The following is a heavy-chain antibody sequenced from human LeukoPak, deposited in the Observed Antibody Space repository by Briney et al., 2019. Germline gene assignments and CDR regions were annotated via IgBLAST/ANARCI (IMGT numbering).Heavy chain of an antibody. CDR3: AREFYGYDYGFGFDV. J-gene: IGHJ6*04. D-gene: IGHD5-18*01. CDR2: IFHTGTT. CDR1: GGSISSSNW. Sequence: PSETLSLTCAVSGGSISSSNWWSWVRQPPGKGLEWIGRIFHTGTTDYKTSLKGRVTISVDKSKNQFSLKLTSVTAADTAVYYCAREFYGYDYGFGFDVWGEGATVTVSS. V-gene: IGHV4-4*02.